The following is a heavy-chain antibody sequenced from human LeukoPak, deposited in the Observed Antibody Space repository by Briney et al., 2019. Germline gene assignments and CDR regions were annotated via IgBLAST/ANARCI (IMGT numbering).Heavy chain of an antibody. CDR1: GYTFTNLA. Sequence: GVSVEVSCKACGYTFTNLAVKWVRRAPGQGREGMGCINTNTGNETYAQVFAGQFVFSLDTSVSTSYLQISSLKAEHTAVFYCARSGGSAIYYALYYYYSVDVWGKGTTVTVSS. CDR2: INTNTGNE. D-gene: IGHD3-10*01. J-gene: IGHJ6*03. V-gene: IGHV7-4-1*02. CDR3: ARSGGSAIYYALYYYYSVDV.